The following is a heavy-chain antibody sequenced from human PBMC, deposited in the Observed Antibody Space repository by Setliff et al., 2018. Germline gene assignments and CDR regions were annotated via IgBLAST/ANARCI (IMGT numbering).Heavy chain of an antibody. Sequence: SETLSLTCTVSGGSIDSGDYYWNWIRQPPGKGLEWIANIYFNGDTVKQPFLKSRVTLSLDTSKNQFSLKLNSVTAADTALYFCAREVAGTYHYFDPWGQGTLVTVSS. CDR2: IYFNGDT. J-gene: IGHJ5*02. CDR1: GGSIDSGDYY. CDR3: AREVAGTYHYFDP. D-gene: IGHD6-19*01. V-gene: IGHV4-30-4*08.